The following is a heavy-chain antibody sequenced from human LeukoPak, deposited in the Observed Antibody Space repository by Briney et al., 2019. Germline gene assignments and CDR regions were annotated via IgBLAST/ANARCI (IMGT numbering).Heavy chain of an antibody. CDR3: ARAPPGMTTVNPPDY. CDR1: GFTVSSNY. J-gene: IGHJ4*02. Sequence: GGSLRLSCAASGFTVSSNYMSWVRQAPGKGLEWVSVLYAGGSTYYADSVKGRFTISRDNSKNTLYLQINSLRAEDTAVYYCARAPPGMTTVNPPDYWGQGTLVTVSS. D-gene: IGHD4-17*01. V-gene: IGHV3-66*01. CDR2: LYAGGST.